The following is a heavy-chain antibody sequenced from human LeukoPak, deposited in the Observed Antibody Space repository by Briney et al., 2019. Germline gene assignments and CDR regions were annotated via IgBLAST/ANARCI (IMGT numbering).Heavy chain of an antibody. V-gene: IGHV4-59*01. Sequence: PSETLSLTCTVSAGSISSYYWSWIRQPPGKGLEWIGYIYYSGSTNYNPSLKSRVTISVDTSKNQFSLKLSSVTAADTAVYYCARARSGSCYGGSPPADWGQGTLVTVSS. CDR1: AGSISSYY. J-gene: IGHJ4*02. CDR2: IYYSGST. CDR3: ARARSGSCYGGSPPAD. D-gene: IGHD1-26*01.